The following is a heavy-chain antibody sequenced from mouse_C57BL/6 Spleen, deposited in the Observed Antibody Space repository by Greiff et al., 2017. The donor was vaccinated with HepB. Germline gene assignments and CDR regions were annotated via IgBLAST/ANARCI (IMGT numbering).Heavy chain of an antibody. V-gene: IGHV6-3*01. CDR1: GFTFSNYW. CDR2: IRLKSDNYAT. CDR3: TGGYFDV. J-gene: IGHJ1*03. Sequence: EVQRVESGGGLVQPGGSMKLSCVASGFTFSNYWMNWVRRSPEKGLEWVAQIRLKSDNYATHYAESVKGRFTISRDDSKSSVYLQMNNLRAEDTGIYYCTGGYFDVWGTGTTVTVSS.